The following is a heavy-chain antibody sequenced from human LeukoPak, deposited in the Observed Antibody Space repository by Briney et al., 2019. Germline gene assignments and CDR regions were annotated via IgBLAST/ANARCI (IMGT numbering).Heavy chain of an antibody. D-gene: IGHD7-27*01. Sequence: PGGSLRLSCAASGFIFSHCGMNWVRQAPGKGLEGVSGITSRSTTYYADSVKGRFTISRDKSKNMVWLQINSPTAEDTATYYCAKDGHWARFADWGQGTLVTVSS. J-gene: IGHJ4*02. CDR2: ITSRSTT. CDR1: GFIFSHCG. V-gene: IGHV3-23*01. CDR3: AKDGHWARFAD.